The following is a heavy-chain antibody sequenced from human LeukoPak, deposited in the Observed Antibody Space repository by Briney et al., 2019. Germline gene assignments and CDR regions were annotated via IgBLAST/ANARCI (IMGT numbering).Heavy chain of an antibody. V-gene: IGHV3-30*03. CDR2: ISYDGINK. CDR1: GFTFSTYG. J-gene: IGHJ4*02. Sequence: GGSLRLSCAASGFTFSTYGMHWVRQAPGKGLEWMAVISYDGINKDYADSVKDRFTVSRDNSKNTMYLQMYRLRAEDTAVYFCARDFDTLTGYYWKSFDYWGQGTLVTVSS. CDR3: ARDFDTLTGYYWKSFDY. D-gene: IGHD3-9*01.